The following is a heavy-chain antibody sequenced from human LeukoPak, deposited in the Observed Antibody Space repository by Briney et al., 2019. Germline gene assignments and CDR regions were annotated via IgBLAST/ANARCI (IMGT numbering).Heavy chain of an antibody. Sequence: GGSLRFSCAASGFTFSDYYKSWIRQAPGKGLEWVSYISSSGSTIYYADSVKGRFTISRDNAKNSLYLQMNSLRAEDTAVYYCASLLEWLPHNYYYGMDVWGQGTTVTVSS. V-gene: IGHV3-11*01. CDR2: ISSSGSTI. CDR3: ASLLEWLPHNYYYGMDV. D-gene: IGHD3-3*01. J-gene: IGHJ6*02. CDR1: GFTFSDYY.